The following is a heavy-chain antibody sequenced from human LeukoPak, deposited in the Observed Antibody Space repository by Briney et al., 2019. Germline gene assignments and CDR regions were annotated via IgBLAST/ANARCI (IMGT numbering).Heavy chain of an antibody. CDR3: ARVRCSGGSCYQHFDY. D-gene: IGHD2-15*01. J-gene: IGHJ4*02. Sequence: GGSLRLSCAASGLTVRSDYMSWVRQAPGKGLEWVSLIYSVYRGGSTYFADSVKGRFTISRDNAKNSLYLQMNSLRAEDTALYHCARVRCSGGSCYQHFDYWGQGTLVTVSS. V-gene: IGHV3-66*01. CDR1: GLTVRSDY. CDR2: IYSVYRGGST.